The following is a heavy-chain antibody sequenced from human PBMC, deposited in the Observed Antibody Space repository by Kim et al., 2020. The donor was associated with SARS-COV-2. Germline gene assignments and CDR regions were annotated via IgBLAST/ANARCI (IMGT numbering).Heavy chain of an antibody. CDR2: IYYSGST. CDR1: GGSISSGGYY. D-gene: IGHD3-10*01. CDR3: ARGGGGRGCVRGVCFGWFDP. Sequence: SETLSLTCTVSGGSISSGGYYWSWIRQHPGKGLEWIGYIYYSGSTYYNPSLKSRVTISVDTSKNQFSLKLSSVTAADTAVYYCARGGGGRGCVRGVCFGWFDPWGQGTLVTVSS. J-gene: IGHJ5*02. V-gene: IGHV4-31*03.